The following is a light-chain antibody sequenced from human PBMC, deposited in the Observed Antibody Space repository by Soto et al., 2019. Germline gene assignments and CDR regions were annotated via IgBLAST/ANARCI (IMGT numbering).Light chain of an antibody. CDR3: QQYNNWWT. CDR1: QSVSGSY. V-gene: IGKV3-15*01. Sequence: EIVMTQSPATLSVSPGERATLSCRASQSVSGSYLAWYQQKPGQAPRLLIYGASTRATGIPARFSGSGSGTEFTLTINSLQSEDFAVYYCQQYNNWWTFGQGTKVDIK. CDR2: GAS. J-gene: IGKJ1*01.